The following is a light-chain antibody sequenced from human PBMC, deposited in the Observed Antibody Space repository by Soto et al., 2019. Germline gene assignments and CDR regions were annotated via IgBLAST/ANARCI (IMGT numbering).Light chain of an antibody. Sequence: QSALTQPRSVSGSPGQSVTISCTGTSSDVGAYDHVSWYQQHPGKAPKLMIHDVNQRPSGVPDRLSGSKSGNTASLTNSGLQAEDEADYYCCSFAAMSGYVFGTGTKLTVL. CDR1: SSDVGAYDH. J-gene: IGLJ1*01. CDR3: CSFAAMSGYV. CDR2: DVN. V-gene: IGLV2-11*01.